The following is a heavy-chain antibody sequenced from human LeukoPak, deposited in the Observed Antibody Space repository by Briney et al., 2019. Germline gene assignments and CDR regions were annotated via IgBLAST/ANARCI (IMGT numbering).Heavy chain of an antibody. CDR1: GGTFSSYA. CDR3: ARGGDYYDSSGLDY. V-gene: IGHV1-69*05. Sequence: ASVKVSRKASGGTFSSYAISWVRQAPGQGLEWMGRIIPIFGTANYAQKFQCRGTITTDESTSTAYMELSSLRSEDTAVYYCARGGDYYDSSGLDYWGQGTLVTVSS. J-gene: IGHJ4*02. CDR2: IIPIFGTA. D-gene: IGHD3-22*01.